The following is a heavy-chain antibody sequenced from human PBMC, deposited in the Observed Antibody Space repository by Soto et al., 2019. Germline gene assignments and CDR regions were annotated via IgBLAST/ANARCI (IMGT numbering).Heavy chain of an antibody. CDR2: IYWDDTK. CDR1: GFSFSTSGVG. J-gene: IGHJ4*02. D-gene: IGHD3-16*01. Sequence: QITLKESGPTVVKPTQTLTLTCTFSGFSFSTSGVGVGWIRQPPGKALEWLALIYWDDTKRYSPSLKSRLTNTKGTSKNQVVLTMTNMDPVDTATYYCAHRIGESYYAYWGQGALITVSS. CDR3: AHRIGESYYAY. V-gene: IGHV2-5*02.